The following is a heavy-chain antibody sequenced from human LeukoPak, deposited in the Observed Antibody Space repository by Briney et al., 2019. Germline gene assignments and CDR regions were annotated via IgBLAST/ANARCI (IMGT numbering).Heavy chain of an antibody. D-gene: IGHD4-17*01. CDR1: GFTFSSYE. V-gene: IGHV3-48*03. CDR3: AKSSFTTVYYYMDV. Sequence: GGSLRLSCAASGFTFSSYEMNWVRQAPGKGLEWVSYISSSGDTIHYADSAKGRFTISRDNSKNTLYLQMNSLRAEDTAVYYCAKSSFTTVYYYMDVWGKGTTVTVSS. CDR2: ISSSGDTI. J-gene: IGHJ6*03.